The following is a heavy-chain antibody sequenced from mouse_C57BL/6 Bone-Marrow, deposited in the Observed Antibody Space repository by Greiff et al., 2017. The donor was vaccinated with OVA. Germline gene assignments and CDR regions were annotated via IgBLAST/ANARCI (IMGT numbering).Heavy chain of an antibody. J-gene: IGHJ2*01. D-gene: IGHD1-1*01. CDR2: ISSGGDYI. CDR1: GFTFSSYA. CDR3: TRGATVVATDY. V-gene: IGHV5-9-1*02. Sequence: EVMLVESGEGLVKPGGSLKLSCAASGFTFSSYAMSWVRQTPEKRLEWVAYISSGGDYIYYADTVKGRFTISRDNARNTLYLQMSSLKSEDTAMYYCTRGATVVATDYWGQGTTLTVSS.